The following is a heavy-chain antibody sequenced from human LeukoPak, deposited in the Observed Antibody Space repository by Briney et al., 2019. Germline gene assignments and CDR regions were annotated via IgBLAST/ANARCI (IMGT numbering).Heavy chain of an antibody. J-gene: IGHJ4*02. D-gene: IGHD3-9*01. V-gene: IGHV1-8*01. CDR1: GYTFTSYD. CDR2: MNPNSGNT. Sequence: GASVKVSCKASGYTFTSYDINWVRQATGQGLEWMGWMNPNSGNTGYAQKFQGRVTMTRNTSISTAYMELSSLRPEDTAVYYCARGRGGYFDWGGGYWGQGTLVTVSS. CDR3: ARGRGGYFDWGGGY.